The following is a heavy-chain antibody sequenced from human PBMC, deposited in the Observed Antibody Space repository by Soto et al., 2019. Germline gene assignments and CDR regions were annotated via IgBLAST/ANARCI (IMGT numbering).Heavy chain of an antibody. J-gene: IGHJ3*02. CDR3: ARDRYYYDSSGSMGLDAFDI. CDR1: GYTFTSYG. D-gene: IGHD3-22*01. V-gene: IGHV1-18*01. Sequence: ASVKVSCKASGYTFTSYGISWVRQAPGQGLEWMGWISAYNGNTNYAQKLQGRVTMTTDTSTSTAYMELRSLRSDDTAVYYCARDRYYYDSSGSMGLDAFDIWGQGTMVTVS. CDR2: ISAYNGNT.